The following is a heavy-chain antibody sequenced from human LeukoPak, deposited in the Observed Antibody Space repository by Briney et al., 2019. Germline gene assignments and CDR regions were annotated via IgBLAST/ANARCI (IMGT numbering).Heavy chain of an antibody. J-gene: IGHJ3*02. CDR1: GFTFSSYA. CDR3: AKAVAAAGPNHDALDI. CDR2: ISGSGGST. V-gene: IGHV3-23*01. D-gene: IGHD6-13*01. Sequence: GGSLRLSCAASGFTFSSYAMSWVRQAPGKGLEWVSAISGSGGSTYYADSVKGRFTISRDNSKNTLYLQMNSLRAEDTAVYYCAKAVAAAGPNHDALDIWGQGTMVTVSS.